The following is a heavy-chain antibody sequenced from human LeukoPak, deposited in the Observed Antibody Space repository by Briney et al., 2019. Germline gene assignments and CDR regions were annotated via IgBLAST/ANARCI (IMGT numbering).Heavy chain of an antibody. CDR1: GGSISSYY. D-gene: IGHD6-6*01. Sequence: PSETLSLTCTVSGGSISSYYWSWIRQPPGKGLEWIGYIYFSGSTNYNPSLKSRVTISVDTSKNQFSLKLSSVPAADTAVYYCARHVLAARPSFDYWGQGTLVTVSS. CDR3: ARHVLAARPSFDY. J-gene: IGHJ4*02. V-gene: IGHV4-59*08. CDR2: IYFSGST.